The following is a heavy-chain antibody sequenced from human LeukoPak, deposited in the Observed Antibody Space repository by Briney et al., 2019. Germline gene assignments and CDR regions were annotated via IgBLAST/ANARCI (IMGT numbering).Heavy chain of an antibody. V-gene: IGHV3-30*02. J-gene: IGHJ3*02. D-gene: IGHD3-3*01. Sequence: GGSLRLSCAASGFTFSSYGMHWVRQAPGKGLEWVAFIRYDGSNKYYADSVKGRFTIFRDNSENTLYLRMNNLRAEDTAVVYCARTYYDYWSGPYAFDIWGQGTMVTVSS. CDR1: GFTFSSYG. CDR2: IRYDGSNK. CDR3: ARTYYDYWSGPYAFDI.